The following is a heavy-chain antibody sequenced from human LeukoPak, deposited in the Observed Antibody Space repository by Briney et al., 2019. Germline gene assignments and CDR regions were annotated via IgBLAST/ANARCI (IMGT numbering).Heavy chain of an antibody. CDR2: ISSSSSYI. V-gene: IGHV3-21*01. CDR1: GFTFSSYS. Sequence: GGSLRLSCAASGFTFSSYSTNWVRQAPGKGLEWVSSISSSSSYIYYADSVQGRFTISRDNAKNSLYLQMNSLRAEDTAVYYCARVLYYDSSGFFGYWGQGTLVTVSS. CDR3: ARVLYYDSSGFFGY. D-gene: IGHD3-22*01. J-gene: IGHJ4*02.